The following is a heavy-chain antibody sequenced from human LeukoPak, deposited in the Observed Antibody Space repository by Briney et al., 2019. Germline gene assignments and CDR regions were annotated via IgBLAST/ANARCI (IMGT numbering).Heavy chain of an antibody. CDR2: INPNSCNT. Sequence: ASVTVSYKASGYTFRTYDSNWVRQAPGQGREWLGWINPNSCNTGYAPKFQGRVAITRVTSIDTDYIELFSLRSEDTAVYFCVRGDLPTTVPNDPFNIWGQGTMVTVSS. CDR3: VRGDLPTTVPNDPFNI. V-gene: IGHV1-8*01. D-gene: IGHD4-11*01. CDR1: GYTFRTYD. J-gene: IGHJ3*02.